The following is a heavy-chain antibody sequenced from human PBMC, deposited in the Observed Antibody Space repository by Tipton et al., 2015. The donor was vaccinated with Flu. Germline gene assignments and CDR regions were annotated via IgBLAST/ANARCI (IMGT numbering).Heavy chain of an antibody. CDR1: GFTFSTYE. V-gene: IGHV4-4*07. J-gene: IGHJ3*01. Sequence: CSASGFTFSTYEMSWVRQAPGKGLEWIGRIHISMGTYYNPSLESRATISLDTSNNQFSLKLNSVTAADTAVYYCARGYAFSVWGQGTMVTVSS. CDR3: ARGYAFSV. D-gene: IGHD1-1*01. CDR2: IHISMGT.